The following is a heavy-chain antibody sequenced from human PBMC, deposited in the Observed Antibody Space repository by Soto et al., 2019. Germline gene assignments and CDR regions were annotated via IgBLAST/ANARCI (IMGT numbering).Heavy chain of an antibody. V-gene: IGHV1-18*01. Sequence: QVQLVQSGGEVKKPGASVKVSCKASGYTFTSYGISWVRQAPGQGLEWMGWINAYNGNTNYAQKVQGRVTMTTDTSTSAPYMELRCLRSDDTAVHYCARDVGYGLSEGWSQGTLVTVSS. J-gene: IGHJ4*02. CDR1: GYTFTSYG. D-gene: IGHD4-17*01. CDR3: ARDVGYGLSEG. CDR2: INAYNGNT.